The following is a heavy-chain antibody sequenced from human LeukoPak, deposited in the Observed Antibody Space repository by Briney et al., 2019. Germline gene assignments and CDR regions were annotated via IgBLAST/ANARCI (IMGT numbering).Heavy chain of an antibody. V-gene: IGHV4-39*07. Sequence: SETLSLTCTVSGGSISSYYWGWFRQPPGKGLEWIGSIYYSGSTYYNPSLKSRVTISVDTSKNQFSLKLSSVTAADTAVYYCARGWFGEEGSWGQGTLVTVSS. J-gene: IGHJ5*02. CDR2: IYYSGST. CDR1: GGSISSYY. CDR3: ARGWFGEEGS. D-gene: IGHD3-10*01.